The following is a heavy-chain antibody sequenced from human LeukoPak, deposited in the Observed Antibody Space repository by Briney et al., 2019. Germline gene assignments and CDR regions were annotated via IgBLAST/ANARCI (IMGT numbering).Heavy chain of an antibody. Sequence: SVKVSCKASGGTFSSYAISWVRQAPGQGLEWMGGIIPIFGTANYAQKFQGRVTITADESTGTAYMELSSLRSEDTAVYYCARDRRGAAAGQTMNWFDPWGQGTLVTVSS. CDR3: ARDRRGAAAGQTMNWFDP. V-gene: IGHV1-69*01. CDR1: GGTFSSYA. J-gene: IGHJ5*02. CDR2: IIPIFGTA. D-gene: IGHD6-13*01.